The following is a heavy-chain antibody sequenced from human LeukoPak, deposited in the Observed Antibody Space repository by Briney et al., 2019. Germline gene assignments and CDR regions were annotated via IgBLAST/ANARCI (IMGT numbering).Heavy chain of an antibody. CDR1: GFTFSSYA. CDR3: AREAPTNGYYFDY. Sequence: GGSLRLSCAASGFTFSSYAMHWVRQAPGKGLEWVAVISYDGSNKYYADSVKGRFTISRDNSKNTLYLQMNSLRAEDTAVYYCAREAPTNGYYFDYWGQGTLVTVSS. CDR2: ISYDGSNK. V-gene: IGHV3-30*04. J-gene: IGHJ4*02. D-gene: IGHD2-8*01.